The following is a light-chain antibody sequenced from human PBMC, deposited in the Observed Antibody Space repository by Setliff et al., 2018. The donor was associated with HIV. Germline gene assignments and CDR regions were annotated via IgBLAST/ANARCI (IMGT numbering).Light chain of an antibody. J-gene: IGLJ1*01. CDR2: EVN. CDR1: SSDIGNYDL. V-gene: IGLV2-23*02. CDR3: CSHALGSPYV. Sequence: QSALTQPASVSGSPGQSITISCTGTSSDIGNYDLVSWYQHHPDKAPRLIMYEVNKRPSGISNRFSGSKSGNMASLTISGLQPEDESDYYCCSHALGSPYVFGTGTQVTVL.